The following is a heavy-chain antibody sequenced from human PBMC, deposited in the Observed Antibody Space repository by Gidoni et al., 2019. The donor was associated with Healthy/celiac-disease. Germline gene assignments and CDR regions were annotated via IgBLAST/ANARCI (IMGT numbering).Heavy chain of an antibody. J-gene: IGHJ4*02. CDR2: TIPILGIA. CDR1: AGTFSCHA. V-gene: IGHV1-69*09. D-gene: IGHD3-10*01. Sequence: QVQLVQSGAEVKKPGSSVKGSCKAYAGTFSCHAISWWRQAPVQGLEWMGRTIPILGIANYGQKFQGRITITADKPTSTADMELSSLRSEDTAVYYCARGLYYYGSGSSQPVDYWGQGTLVTVSS. CDR3: ARGLYYYGSGSSQPVDY.